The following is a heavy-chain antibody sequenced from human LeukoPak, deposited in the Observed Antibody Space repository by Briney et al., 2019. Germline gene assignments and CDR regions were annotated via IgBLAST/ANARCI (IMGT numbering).Heavy chain of an antibody. D-gene: IGHD3-9*01. CDR3: ARGIALRYFDY. CDR1: GFTFSGYE. CDR2: ISSSGSTI. Sequence: GGSLRLSCAASGFTFSGYEMNWVRQAPGKGLEWVSYISSSGSTIYYADSVKGRFTISRDNAKNSLYLQMNSLRAEDTAVYYCARGIALRYFDYWGQGTLVTVSS. J-gene: IGHJ4*02. V-gene: IGHV3-48*03.